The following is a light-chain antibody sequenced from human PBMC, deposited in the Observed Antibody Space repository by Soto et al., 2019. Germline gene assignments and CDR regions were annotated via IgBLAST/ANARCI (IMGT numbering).Light chain of an antibody. V-gene: IGKV1D-13*01. J-gene: IGKJ4*01. Sequence: AIQLTQSPSSLSASVGDRVTITCRASQGISSALAWYQQKPGKAPKLLIYDASSWESGVPSRFSGSGPGTDFTLTISCLQPEDFATYYCQQFNNYPQLTFGGGTKVEIK. CDR2: DAS. CDR3: QQFNNYPQLT. CDR1: QGISSA.